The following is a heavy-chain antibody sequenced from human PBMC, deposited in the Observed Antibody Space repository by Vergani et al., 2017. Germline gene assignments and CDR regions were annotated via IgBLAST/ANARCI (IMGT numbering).Heavy chain of an antibody. V-gene: IGHV4-4*07. CDR1: GGSMSDFY. CDR2: IYPNGNG. D-gene: IGHD2-21*02. CDR3: WRGLGWVGGDCLEGDGNVNESLRTRRTMSISTSRGKFSLSLSTVTGADTTVYNGARGNCGVNCPKYNWLAP. Sequence: QVHLQESGPGVVKPSDTLSLTCTVSGGSMSDFYWTWIRQPAGRGLEWIGRIYPNGNGNYNESLRSRLTMSIDTSRSQFYLSLSSVTAADTAAYYLWRGLGWVGGDCLEGDGNVNESLRTRRTMSISTSRGKFSLSLSTVTGADTTVYNGARGNCGVNCPKYNWLAPWGRGILVTVSS. J-gene: IGHJ5*02.